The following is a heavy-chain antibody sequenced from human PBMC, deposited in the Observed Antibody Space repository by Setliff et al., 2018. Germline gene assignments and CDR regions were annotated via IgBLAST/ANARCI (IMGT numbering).Heavy chain of an antibody. CDR2: IIPNFGTT. D-gene: IGHD2-2*01. Sequence: SVKVSCKASGGTFRSYGISWVRQAPGQGLEWMGGIIPNFGTTSYAQKFQGRVTITTDESTNTADMELSSLRSDDTAVFYCAREVVVVKSAINYYYYMDVWGKGTTVTVSS. CDR1: GGTFRSYG. J-gene: IGHJ6*03. CDR3: AREVVVVKSAINYYYYMDV. V-gene: IGHV1-69*05.